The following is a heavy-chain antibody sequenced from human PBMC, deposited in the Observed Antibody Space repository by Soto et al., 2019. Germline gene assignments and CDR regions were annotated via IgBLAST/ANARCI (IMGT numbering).Heavy chain of an antibody. V-gene: IGHV1-46*01. CDR1: GYVFTNYF. D-gene: IGHD6-13*01. CDR2: INPNGGGT. Sequence: QVQLVQSGAEVKKPGASVKVSCKASGYVFTNYFMHWVRQAPGQGLEWMGIINPNGGGTSYAQKFEGRVTMTRDSATSTVYMDLSSLRSEDTALYFCARELGSNRWSYYYGMDVWGQGTSVTVSS. CDR3: ARELGSNRWSYYYGMDV. J-gene: IGHJ6*02.